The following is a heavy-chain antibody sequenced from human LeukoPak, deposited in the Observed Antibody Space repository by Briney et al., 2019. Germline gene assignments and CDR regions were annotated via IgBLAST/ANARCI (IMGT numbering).Heavy chain of an antibody. V-gene: IGHV3-30*09. CDR2: ISRYGRDK. CDR1: GFTFSTYV. D-gene: IGHD6-19*01. J-gene: IGHJ4*02. CDR3: VRKGHSSGRFRDCHY. Sequence: PGGSVRLSCTASGFTFSTYVMQWFRQAPGKGLEWVAAISRYGRDKYHADSVTGRFAISRDNSRDTVSLQMDSLRADDTAVYYCVRKGHSSGRFRDCHYWGERAHVSVDS.